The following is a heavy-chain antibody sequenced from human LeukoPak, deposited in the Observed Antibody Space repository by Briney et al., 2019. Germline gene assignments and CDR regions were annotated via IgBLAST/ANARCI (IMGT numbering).Heavy chain of an antibody. Sequence: PGGFLRLSCAASGFTFSCSAMHWVRQASGKGLEWVGRIRSKANSYATAYAASVKGGFTISRDDSKNTAYLQMNSLKTEDTAVYYSSSITAAAPFDYWGQGTLVTVSS. CDR3: SSITAAAPFDY. V-gene: IGHV3-73*01. CDR1: GFTFSCSA. D-gene: IGHD6-13*01. J-gene: IGHJ4*02. CDR2: IRSKANSYAT.